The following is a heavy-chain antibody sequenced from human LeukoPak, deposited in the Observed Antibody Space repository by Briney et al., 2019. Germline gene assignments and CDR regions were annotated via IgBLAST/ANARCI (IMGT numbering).Heavy chain of an antibody. D-gene: IGHD3-22*01. J-gene: IGHJ4*02. CDR2: ISPYNGNV. V-gene: IGHV1-18*01. CDR3: ARGREFSMIVVANDGYYFDY. Sequence: GASVKVSCKASGYSFSSYAISWVRQAPGQGLEWMGWISPYNGNVKSAQELQGRVTMTTDTSTSTAYMELRNLTSDDTAVYFCARGREFSMIVVANDGYYFDYWGQGTLVTVSS. CDR1: GYSFSSYA.